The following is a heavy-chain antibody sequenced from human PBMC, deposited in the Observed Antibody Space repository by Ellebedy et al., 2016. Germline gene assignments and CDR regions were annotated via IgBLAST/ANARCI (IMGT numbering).Heavy chain of an antibody. CDR2: IYYSGST. J-gene: IGHJ5*02. CDR3: ARDLQYSYGYRWFDP. D-gene: IGHD5-18*01. CDR1: GGSISSSSYY. V-gene: IGHV4-39*07. Sequence: GSLRLSXTVSGGSISSSSYYWGWIRQPPGKGLEWIGSIYYSGSTYYNPSLKSRVTISVDTSKNQFSLKLSSVTAADTAVYYCARDLQYSYGYRWFDPWGQGTLVTVSS.